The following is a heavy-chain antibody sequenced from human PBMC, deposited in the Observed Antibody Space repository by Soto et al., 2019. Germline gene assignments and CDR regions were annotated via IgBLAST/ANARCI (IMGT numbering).Heavy chain of an antibody. D-gene: IGHD3-10*01. CDR1: GYTFTIYY. CDR2: INPSGGST. CDR3: ARDAIPYYGSGSLLN. V-gene: IGHV1-46*01. J-gene: IGHJ4*02. Sequence: GASVKVSCKASGYTFTIYYRHWVRQAPGQGLEWMGIINPSGGSTSYAQKFQGRVTMTRDTSTSTVYMELSSLRSEDTAVYYCARDAIPYYGSGSLLNWGQGTLVTVSS.